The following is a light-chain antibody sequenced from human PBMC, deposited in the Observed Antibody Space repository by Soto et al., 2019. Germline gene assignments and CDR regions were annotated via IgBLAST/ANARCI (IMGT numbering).Light chain of an antibody. J-gene: IGKJ1*01. Sequence: DIQMPQSPSSLSASVGDRVTITCRASQSISSYLNWYQQKPGKAPKLLIYAASSLQSGVPSRFSGSGSGTDFIFTISSLQPEDFATYYCQQSYRTPPTFGPGTKVDIK. CDR3: QQSYRTPPT. V-gene: IGKV1-39*01. CDR1: QSISSY. CDR2: AAS.